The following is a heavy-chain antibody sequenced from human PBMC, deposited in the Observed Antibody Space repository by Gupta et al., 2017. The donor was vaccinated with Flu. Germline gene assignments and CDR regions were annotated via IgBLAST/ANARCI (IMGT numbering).Heavy chain of an antibody. Sequence: QVQLVQSGAEVRKPGASVKVSCKASGYTFTDYYVHWVRQAPGQGLEWVGWINANDGGLKYGQNFQGRVIMTTDSSVSTAYMELSGLTSXDXAVDYCXRDRSTVSNGGYYHGMDGWGQGTTVTVSS. D-gene: IGHD4-17*01. CDR3: XRDRSTVSNGGYYHGMDG. V-gene: IGHV1-2*02. CDR1: GYTFTDYY. J-gene: IGHJ6*02. CDR2: INANDGGL.